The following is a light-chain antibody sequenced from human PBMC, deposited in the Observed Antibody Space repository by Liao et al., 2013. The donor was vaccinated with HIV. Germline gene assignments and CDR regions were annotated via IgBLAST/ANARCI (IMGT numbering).Light chain of an antibody. CDR2: RNN. J-gene: IGLJ3*02. CDR1: LLGDKF. V-gene: IGLV3-1*01. Sequence: SYELTQPPSVSVSPGQTASISCSGDLLGDKFASWYQQKPGQSPVLVIYRNNNRPSGIPGRFFGSRSGNTATLTISGTQAMDEADYYCQAWDSNSWVFGGGTELTVL. CDR3: QAWDSNSWV.